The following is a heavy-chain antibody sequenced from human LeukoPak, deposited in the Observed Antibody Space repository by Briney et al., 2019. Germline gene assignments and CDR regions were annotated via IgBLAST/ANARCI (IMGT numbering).Heavy chain of an antibody. Sequence: SETLSLTCAVYGGSFSGYYWSWIRQPPGKGLEWIGEINHSGSTNYNPSLKSRVTISVDTSKNQFSLKLSSVTAADTAVYYCARVIVGATTYGGQGTLVTVSS. CDR1: GGSFSGYY. D-gene: IGHD1-26*01. V-gene: IGHV4-34*01. J-gene: IGHJ4*02. CDR3: ARVIVGATTY. CDR2: INHSGST.